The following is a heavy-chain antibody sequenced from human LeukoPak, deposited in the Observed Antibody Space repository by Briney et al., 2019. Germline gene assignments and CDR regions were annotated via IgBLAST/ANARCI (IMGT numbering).Heavy chain of an antibody. J-gene: IGHJ3*02. CDR2: ICYSGST. D-gene: IGHD3-22*01. CDR1: GGSISSYY. V-gene: IGHV4-59*01. CDR3: ARADGNYYDSSGYYKLYHDAFDI. Sequence: SETLSLTCTVSGGSISSYYWSWIRQPPGKGLEWIGYICYSGSTNYNPSLKSRVTISVDTSKNQFSLKLSSVTAADTAVYYCARADGNYYDSSGYYKLYHDAFDIWGQGTMVTVSS.